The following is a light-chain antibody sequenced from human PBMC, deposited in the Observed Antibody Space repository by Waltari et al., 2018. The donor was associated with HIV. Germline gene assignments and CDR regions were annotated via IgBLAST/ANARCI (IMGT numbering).Light chain of an antibody. CDR1: WSISGRVP. V-gene: IGLV1-44*01. CDR3: AAWDDSLDGL. CDR2: DNN. J-gene: IGLJ2*01. Sequence: QSLLTHPPPPPGSPGRWVTISCSVSWSISGRVPVVWYQQLPGTAPKLLISDNNQRPAGVPDRFSGSKSGTSASLAISGLQSEDEGDYYCAAWDDSLDGLFGGGTKRTV.